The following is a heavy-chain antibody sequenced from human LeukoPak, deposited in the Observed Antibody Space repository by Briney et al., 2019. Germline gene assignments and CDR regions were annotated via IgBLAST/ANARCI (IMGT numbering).Heavy chain of an antibody. CDR1: GFTLRDYF. CDR3: ARATYDSSAVDAFDI. CDR2: TNTAGNTI. J-gene: IGHJ3*02. D-gene: IGHD3-22*01. Sequence: KPGGSLTLSCAASGFTLRDYFMSWIRQAPGKGLEWVAYTNTAGNTIYYADSMKGRFTISRDNAKNSLYLQMNTLRAEDTAVYYCARATYDSSAVDAFDIWGQGTMVTVSP. V-gene: IGHV3-11*01.